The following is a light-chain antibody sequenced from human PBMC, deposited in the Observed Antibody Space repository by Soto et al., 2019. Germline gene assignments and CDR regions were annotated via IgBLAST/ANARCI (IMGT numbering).Light chain of an antibody. J-gene: IGLJ2*01. CDR2: GNT. V-gene: IGLV1-40*01. CDR3: LSFDSSLSVV. Sequence: QSVLTQPPSVSGAPGQRVTISCTGSSSNIGAGYDVHWYQQLPGRAPKLLIYGNTNRPSGVPDRFSGSKSGTSASLAITGPQAEDGAVNYCLSFDSSLSVVFGGGTKVT. CDR1: SSNIGAGYD.